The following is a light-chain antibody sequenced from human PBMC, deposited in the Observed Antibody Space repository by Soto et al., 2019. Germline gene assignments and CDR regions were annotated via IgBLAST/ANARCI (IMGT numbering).Light chain of an antibody. CDR2: AAS. CDR3: QQSYSTPWW. J-gene: IGKJ1*01. CDR1: QSISSY. Sequence: DIQMTQSPSSLSASVGDRVTITCRASQSISSYLNWYQQKPGKAPKLLIYAASSLRSGVPSRFSGSGSGTDFTLTISSLQPEDFATYYCQQSYSTPWWFGQGTKVDSK. V-gene: IGKV1-39*01.